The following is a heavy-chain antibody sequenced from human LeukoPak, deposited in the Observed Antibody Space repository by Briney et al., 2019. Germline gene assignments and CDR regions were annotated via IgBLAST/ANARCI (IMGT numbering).Heavy chain of an antibody. D-gene: IGHD3-10*01. CDR3: ARAGGLLWFGEVLESSDAFHI. J-gene: IGHJ3*02. Sequence: GGSLRLSCAASGFTFGSFSMNWVRQAPGKGLEWVSYISSGSSTIYYADSVKGRFTISRDNAKNSLYLQVNSLRDEDTAVYYCARAGGLLWFGEVLESSDAFHIWGQGTMVTVSS. V-gene: IGHV3-48*02. CDR2: ISSGSSTI. CDR1: GFTFGSFS.